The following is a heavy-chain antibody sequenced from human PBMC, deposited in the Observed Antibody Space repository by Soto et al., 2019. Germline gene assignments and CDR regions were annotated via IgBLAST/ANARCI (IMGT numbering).Heavy chain of an antibody. Sequence: SETLSLTCAVYGGSFSGYYWSWIRQPPGKGLEWIGEINHSGSTNYNPSLKSRVTISVDTSKNQFSLKLSSVTAADTAVYYCAGEERGRWFGHLIAPGYYGMDVWGQGTTVT. CDR3: AGEERGRWFGHLIAPGYYGMDV. D-gene: IGHD3-10*01. J-gene: IGHJ6*02. V-gene: IGHV4-34*01. CDR2: INHSGST. CDR1: GGSFSGYY.